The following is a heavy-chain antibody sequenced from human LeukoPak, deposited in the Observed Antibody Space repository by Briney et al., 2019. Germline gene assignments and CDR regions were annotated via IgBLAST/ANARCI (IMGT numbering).Heavy chain of an antibody. J-gene: IGHJ5*02. V-gene: IGHV4-30-4*01. CDR1: GGSISSGDYY. CDR3: AREPYDILTGYPSSWFDP. Sequence: PSETLSLICTFSGGSISSGDYYWSWIRQPPGKGLEWIGYIYYSGSTYYNPSLKSRVTISVDTSKNQFSLKLGSVTAADTAVYYCAREPYDILTGYPSSWFDPWGQGTLVTVSS. D-gene: IGHD3-9*01. CDR2: IYYSGST.